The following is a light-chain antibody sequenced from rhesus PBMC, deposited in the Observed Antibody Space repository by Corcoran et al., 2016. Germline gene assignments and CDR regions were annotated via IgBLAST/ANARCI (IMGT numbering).Light chain of an antibody. CDR2: KAS. J-gene: IGKJ3*01. Sequence: DIQMTQSPSSLSASVGDRVTITCRASENVNNYLNWYQQKPGKAPNLLIYKASTWQSGVPLSFSGSGSGTDYTFTISSLQPEDVATYYCQHGYGTPFTFGPGTKLDIK. CDR3: QHGYGTPFT. CDR1: ENVNNY. V-gene: IGKV1-74*01.